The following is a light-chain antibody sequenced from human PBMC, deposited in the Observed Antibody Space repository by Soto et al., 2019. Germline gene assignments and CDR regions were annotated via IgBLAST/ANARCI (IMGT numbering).Light chain of an antibody. CDR1: QSVNNN. CDR2: GAS. J-gene: IGKJ4*01. Sequence: EIVMMQSPATLSVSPGERATLFCRASQSVNNNFLAWYQQKPGQAPRLLIHGASTRATGIPARFSGSGSGTEFTLTISSLQSEDFAVYYCQQYSAWPLTFGGGTKVEIK. CDR3: QQYSAWPLT. V-gene: IGKV3-15*01.